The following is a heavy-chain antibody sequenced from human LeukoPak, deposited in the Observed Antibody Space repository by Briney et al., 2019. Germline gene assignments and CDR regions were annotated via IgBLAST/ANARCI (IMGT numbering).Heavy chain of an antibody. J-gene: IGHJ4*02. V-gene: IGHV3-11*01. CDR3: ARAGYGGPSPFDY. CDR2: ISSSGSTI. D-gene: IGHD5-12*01. Sequence: GGSLRLYCAASGFTFSDYYMSWIRQAPGKGLEWFSYISSSGSTIYYADSVKGRFTISRDNAKNSLYLQMNSLRAEDTAVYYCARAGYGGPSPFDYWGQGTLVTVSS. CDR1: GFTFSDYY.